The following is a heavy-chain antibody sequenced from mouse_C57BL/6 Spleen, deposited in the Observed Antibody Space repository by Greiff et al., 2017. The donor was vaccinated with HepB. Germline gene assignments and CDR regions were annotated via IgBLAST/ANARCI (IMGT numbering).Heavy chain of an antibody. D-gene: IGHD1-1*01. V-gene: IGHV1-85*01. CDR3: AKGRTTVVDYWYFDV. CDR1: GYTFTSYD. J-gene: IGHJ1*03. Sequence: QVQLKQSGPELVKPGASVKLSCKASGYTFTSYDINWVKQRPGQGLEWIGWIYPRDGSTKYNEKFKGKATLTVDTSSSTAYMELHSLTSEDSAVYFCAKGRTTVVDYWYFDVWGTGTTVTVSS. CDR2: IYPRDGST.